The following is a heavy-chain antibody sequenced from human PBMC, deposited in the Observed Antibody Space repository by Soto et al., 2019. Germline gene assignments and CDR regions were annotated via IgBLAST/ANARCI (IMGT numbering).Heavy chain of an antibody. CDR2: IRSKAYGGTT. J-gene: IGHJ4*02. CDR3: TRVILGSCSGGSCYYDDY. V-gene: IGHV3-49*03. D-gene: IGHD2-15*01. CDR1: GFTFGDYA. Sequence: GGSLRLSCTASGFTFGDYAMSWFRQAPVKGLEWVGFIRSKAYGGTTEYAASVKGRFTISRDDSKSIAYLQMNSLKTEDTAFYYCTRVILGSCSGGSCYYDDYWGQGTLVSVSS.